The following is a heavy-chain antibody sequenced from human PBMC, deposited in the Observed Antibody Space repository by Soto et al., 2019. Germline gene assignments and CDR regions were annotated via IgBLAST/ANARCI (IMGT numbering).Heavy chain of an antibody. Sequence: SGPTLVNPTQTLTLTCTFSGFSLSTSGMRVSWIGQPPGKALEWLARIDWDDDKFYSTSLKTRLTISKDTSKNQVVLTMTNMDPVDTATYYCARSFYYDSSGYHQFDYWGQGTLVTVST. CDR1: GFSLSTSGMR. J-gene: IGHJ4*02. D-gene: IGHD3-22*01. V-gene: IGHV2-70*04. CDR2: IDWDDDK. CDR3: ARSFYYDSSGYHQFDY.